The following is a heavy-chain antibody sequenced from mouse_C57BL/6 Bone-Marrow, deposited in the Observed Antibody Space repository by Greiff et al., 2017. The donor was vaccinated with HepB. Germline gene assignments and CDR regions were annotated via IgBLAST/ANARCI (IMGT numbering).Heavy chain of an antibody. J-gene: IGHJ3*01. CDR2: ISYDGSN. Sequence: ESGPGLVKPSQSLSLTCSVTGYSITSGYYWNWIRQFPGNKLEWMGYISYDGSNNYNPSLKNRITITRDTSKNQFFLKLNSVTTEDTATYYRARGVRLRGAYWGQGTLVTVSA. CDR1: GYSITSGYY. D-gene: IGHD2-2*01. CDR3: ARGVRLRGAY. V-gene: IGHV3-6*01.